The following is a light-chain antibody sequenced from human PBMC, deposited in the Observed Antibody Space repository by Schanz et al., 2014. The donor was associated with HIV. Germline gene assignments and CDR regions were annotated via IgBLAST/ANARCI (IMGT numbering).Light chain of an antibody. V-gene: IGLV1-51*01. Sequence: QSVLTQPPSVSAAPGQKVTISCSGGSSNIGNNYVSWYQQLPRTAPKLLIYDNNKRPSGIPDRFSGSKSGTSATLDITGLQTGDEADYYCGTWHNNLIGWLFGGGTKLTVL. J-gene: IGLJ3*02. CDR1: SSNIGNNY. CDR3: GTWHNNLIGWL. CDR2: DNN.